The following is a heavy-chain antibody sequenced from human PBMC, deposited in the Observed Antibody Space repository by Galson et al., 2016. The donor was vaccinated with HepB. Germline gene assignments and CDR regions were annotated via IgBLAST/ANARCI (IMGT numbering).Heavy chain of an antibody. CDR2: ISAYSGET. J-gene: IGHJ4*02. V-gene: IGHV1-18*04. D-gene: IGHD3-10*01. CDR3: ARAPLTSYYYGSGRDPTFDN. Sequence: SVKVSCKASGFMFGSFAFSWVRQTPGQGLEWMGWISAYSGETKYVEKFQGRLTMTTNTSTTKAYMDLRSLTSDDTAVYFCARAPLTSYYYGSGRDPTFDNWGQGTLVTVS. CDR1: GFMFGSFA.